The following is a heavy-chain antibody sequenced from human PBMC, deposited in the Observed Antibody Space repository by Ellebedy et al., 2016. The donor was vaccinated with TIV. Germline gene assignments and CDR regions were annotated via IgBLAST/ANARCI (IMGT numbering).Heavy chain of an antibody. D-gene: IGHD3-16*01. CDR1: GFTFTNHW. J-gene: IGHJ4*02. Sequence: GESLKISXAASGFTFTNHWMDWVRQAPGKGLEWVANINQDGSVKHYVDSVKGRFTISRDNAKNSLSLQMNSLSAEDTAVYYCMRDAVSDWGQGTLVTVSS. CDR3: MRDAVSD. CDR2: INQDGSVK. V-gene: IGHV3-7*01.